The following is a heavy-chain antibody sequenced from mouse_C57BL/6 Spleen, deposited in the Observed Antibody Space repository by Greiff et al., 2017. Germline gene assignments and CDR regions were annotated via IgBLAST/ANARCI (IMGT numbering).Heavy chain of an antibody. V-gene: IGHV1-80*01. Sequence: QVQLQQSGAELVKPGASVKISCKASGYAFSSYWMNWVKQRPGKGLEWIGQIYPGDGDTNYNGKFKGKATLTADKSSSTAYMQLSSLTSEDSAVYFCARGGVVCYYAMDYWGQGTSVTVSS. D-gene: IGHD1-1*02. CDR1: GYAFSSYW. J-gene: IGHJ4*01. CDR3: ARGGVVCYYAMDY. CDR2: IYPGDGDT.